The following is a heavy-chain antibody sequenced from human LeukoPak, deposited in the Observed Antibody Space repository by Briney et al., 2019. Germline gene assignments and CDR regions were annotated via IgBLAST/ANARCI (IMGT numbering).Heavy chain of an antibody. V-gene: IGHV3-66*01. Sequence: GGSLRLSCAASGFTVSSNYMSWVRQAPGKGLEWVSVIYSGGSTYYADSVKGRFTISRDNSKNTLYLRMNSLRAEDTAVYYCAKRVVVVAATAYYYYGMDVWGQGTTVTVSS. J-gene: IGHJ6*02. CDR2: IYSGGST. D-gene: IGHD2-15*01. CDR3: AKRVVVVAATAYYYYGMDV. CDR1: GFTVSSNY.